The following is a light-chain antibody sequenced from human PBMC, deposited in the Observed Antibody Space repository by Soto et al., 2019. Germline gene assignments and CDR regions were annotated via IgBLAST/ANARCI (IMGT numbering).Light chain of an antibody. V-gene: IGLV2-23*02. CDR3: CSHVGGSSPQWV. CDR2: EVN. J-gene: IGLJ3*02. Sequence: QSALTQPASVSGSPGQSITISCTGTSNDVGGYKLVSWFQQHPGKAPKLMISEVNKRPSGVSNRFSGSKSANTASLTISGLQAEAEADYYCCSHVGGSSPQWVFGGGTKLTVL. CDR1: SNDVGGYKL.